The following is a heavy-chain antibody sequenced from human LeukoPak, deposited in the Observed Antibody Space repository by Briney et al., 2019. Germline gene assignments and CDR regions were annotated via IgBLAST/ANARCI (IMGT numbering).Heavy chain of an antibody. J-gene: IGHJ3*01. CDR3: ASAGYSTSAVPFAFDF. D-gene: IGHD6-13*01. V-gene: IGHV4-39*01. CDR2: IYYSGST. CDR1: GGSISSSSYY. Sequence: SETLSLTCTVSGGSISSSSYYWGWIRQPPGKGLEWIGSIYYSGSTYYNPSLKSRVTISVDTSKNQFSLKLSSVTAADTAVYYCASAGYSTSAVPFAFDFWGQGTMVTVSS.